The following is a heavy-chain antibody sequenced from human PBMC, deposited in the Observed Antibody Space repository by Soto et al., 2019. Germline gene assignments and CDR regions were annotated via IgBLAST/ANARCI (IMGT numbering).Heavy chain of an antibody. CDR1: GYTFSDYW. V-gene: IGHV5-51*01. J-gene: IGHJ4*02. CDR2: IYPGDSDT. Sequence: GGSMKISCQVSGYTFSDYWIARVRQMPGRGLEWMGIIYPGDSDTRYSPSFQGQVTISADKSISTAHLQWSSLKASDTATYYCARLPYYYDSSGYPPDYWGQGTQVTVSS. CDR3: ARLPYYYDSSGYPPDY. D-gene: IGHD3-22*01.